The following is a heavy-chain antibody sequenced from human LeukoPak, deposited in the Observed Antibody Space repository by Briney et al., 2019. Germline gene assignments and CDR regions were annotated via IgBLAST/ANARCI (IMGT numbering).Heavy chain of an antibody. CDR1: GGSISSSNW. V-gene: IGHV4-4*02. CDR3: ARHPRVKYQLLSLGVS. J-gene: IGHJ4*02. D-gene: IGHD2-2*01. CDR2: IYHSGST. Sequence: SGTLSLTCAVSGGSISSSNWWSWVRQPPGKGLEWIGEIYHSGSTNYNPSLKSRDTISVDTSKNQFSLKLSSVTAADTAVYYCARHPRVKYQLLSLGVSWGQGTLVTVSS.